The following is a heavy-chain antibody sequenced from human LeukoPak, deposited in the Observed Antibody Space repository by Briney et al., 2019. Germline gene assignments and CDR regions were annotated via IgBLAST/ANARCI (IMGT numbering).Heavy chain of an antibody. V-gene: IGHV3-74*01. CDR1: GNYW. Sequence: PGGSLRLSCAASGNYWMHWVRQAPGKGLVWVSHINSDGSWTSYADSVKGRFTISKDNAKNTVYPQMNNLRAEDTAVYYCVSFYETDWGRGTLVTVSS. D-gene: IGHD2/OR15-2a*01. J-gene: IGHJ4*02. CDR2: INSDGSWT. CDR3: VSFYETD.